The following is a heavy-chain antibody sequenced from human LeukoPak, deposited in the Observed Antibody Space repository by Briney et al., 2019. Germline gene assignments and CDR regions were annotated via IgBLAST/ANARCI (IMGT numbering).Heavy chain of an antibody. CDR2: ISGSGGST. V-gene: IGHV3-23*01. CDR1: GFTVSSNY. J-gene: IGHJ3*02. CDR3: AKGPYAFDI. Sequence: GGSLRLSCAASGFTVSSNYMSWVRQAPGKGLEWVSAISGSGGSTYYADSVKGRFTISRDNSKNTLYLQMNSLRAEDTAVYYCAKGPYAFDIWGQGTMVTVSS.